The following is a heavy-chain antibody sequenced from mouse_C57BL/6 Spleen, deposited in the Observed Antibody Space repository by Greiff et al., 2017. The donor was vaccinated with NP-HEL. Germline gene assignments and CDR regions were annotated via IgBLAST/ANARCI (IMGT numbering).Heavy chain of an antibody. D-gene: IGHD1-1*01. Sequence: VQLKESGAELVKPGASVKLSCTASGFNIKDYYMHWVKQRTEQGLEWIGRIDPEDGETKYVPKFQGKATITADTSSNTAYLQLSSLTSEDTAVYYCARDYYGYWYFDVWGTGTTVTVSS. CDR2: IDPEDGET. J-gene: IGHJ1*03. V-gene: IGHV14-2*01. CDR3: ARDYYGYWYFDV. CDR1: GFNIKDYY.